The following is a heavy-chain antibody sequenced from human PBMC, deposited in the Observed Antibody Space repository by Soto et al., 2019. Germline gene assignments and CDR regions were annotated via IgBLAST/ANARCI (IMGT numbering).Heavy chain of an antibody. Sequence: QVELVESGGGVVQPGRSLRLSCAASGFTFSSYGMHWVRQVPGKRLEWVALIWSDGDNQYYVDAVKGRFTISRDNSKNMVYLQMNSLRAEDTAVYYCAKEVHDSRGYYFDYWRQGTLVTVSS. V-gene: IGHV3-33*06. CDR3: AKEVHDSRGYYFDY. CDR1: GFTFSSYG. D-gene: IGHD3-22*01. J-gene: IGHJ4*02. CDR2: IWSDGDNQ.